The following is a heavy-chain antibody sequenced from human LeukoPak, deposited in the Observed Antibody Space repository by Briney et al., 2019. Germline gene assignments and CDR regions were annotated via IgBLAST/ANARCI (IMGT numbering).Heavy chain of an antibody. Sequence: GGSLKLSCKGSGYSLTSHWIGGVGQMPGKGLAWLGLICSGDSDTRYSPSIQCQATISADKSISPAYLQWSRLESSDTAISYCSGHVFSTDYYMDVSGKGTTRTVSS. D-gene: IGHD5/OR15-5a*01. V-gene: IGHV5-51*01. CDR1: GYSLTSHW. J-gene: IGHJ6*03. CDR2: ICSGDSDT. CDR3: SGHVFSTDYYMDV.